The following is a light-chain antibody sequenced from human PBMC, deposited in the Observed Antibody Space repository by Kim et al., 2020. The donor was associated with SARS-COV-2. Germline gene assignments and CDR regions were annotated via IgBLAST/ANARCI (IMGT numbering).Light chain of an antibody. V-gene: IGKV2-30*01. CDR3: MQGTYWPLT. CDR1: QSLVYSDGNTY. Sequence: DVVMTQSPLSLPVTLGQPASISCRSSQSLVYSDGNTYLNWFQQRPGQSPRRLIYQVSKRDSGVPDRISGSGSGSDFTLKISRVEAEDVGLYYCMQGTYWPLTFGQGTKLEI. CDR2: QVS. J-gene: IGKJ2*01.